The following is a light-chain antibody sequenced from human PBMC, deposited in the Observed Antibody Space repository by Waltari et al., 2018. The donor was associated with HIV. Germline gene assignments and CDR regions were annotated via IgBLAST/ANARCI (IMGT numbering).Light chain of an antibody. Sequence: QSVLTQPPSASGTPGQRVTIPCSGSSSNIGSNYVYWYQQLPGPAPKLLIFRNNQRPSGVPDRFSGSKSGTSASLSISGLRSEDEAEYYCAAWDDSLSGYVFGTGTKVTVL. CDR1: SSNIGSNY. V-gene: IGLV1-47*01. CDR2: RNN. J-gene: IGLJ1*01. CDR3: AAWDDSLSGYV.